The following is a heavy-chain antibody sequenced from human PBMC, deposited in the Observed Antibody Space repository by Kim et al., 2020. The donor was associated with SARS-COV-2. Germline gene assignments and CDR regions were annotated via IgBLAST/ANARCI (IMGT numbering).Heavy chain of an antibody. Sequence: SETLSLTCAVYGGSFSGYYWSWIRQPPGKGLEWIGEINHSGSTNYNPSLKSRVIISVDTSKNQFSLKLSSVTAADTAVYYCARVRGVTVLLGYYYFGMDVWGQGTTVTVSS. CDR3: ARVRGVTVLLGYYYFGMDV. CDR1: GGSFSGYY. V-gene: IGHV4-34*01. CDR2: INHSGST. J-gene: IGHJ6*02. D-gene: IGHD3-10*01.